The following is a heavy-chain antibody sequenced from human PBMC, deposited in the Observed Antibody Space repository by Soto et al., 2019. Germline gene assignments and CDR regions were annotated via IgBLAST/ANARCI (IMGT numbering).Heavy chain of an antibody. CDR3: ARGATPRLHDSSGYQDY. CDR2: INHSGST. J-gene: IGHJ4*02. CDR1: GGSFSGYY. D-gene: IGHD3-22*01. V-gene: IGHV4-34*01. Sequence: SETLSLTCAVYGGSFSGYYWSWIRQPPGKGLECIGEINHSGSTNSNPSLNSRFTISVDTSKNHFSLKLSSVTAADTAVFYCARGATPRLHDSSGYQDYWGQGTLVTVSS.